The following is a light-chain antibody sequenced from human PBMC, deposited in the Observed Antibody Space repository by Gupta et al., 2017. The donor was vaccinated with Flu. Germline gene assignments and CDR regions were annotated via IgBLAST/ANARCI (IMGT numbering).Light chain of an antibody. J-gene: IGLJ3*02. CDR1: NSDVGGYNY. V-gene: IGLV2-11*03. CDR3: CSYAGSYTWV. CDR2: DVT. Sequence: TNSDVGGYNYVSWYQQHPGKAPKLMIYDVTKRPSGVPDRFSGSKSGNTASLTISGLQTEDEADYYCCSYAGSYTWVFGGGTKLTVL.